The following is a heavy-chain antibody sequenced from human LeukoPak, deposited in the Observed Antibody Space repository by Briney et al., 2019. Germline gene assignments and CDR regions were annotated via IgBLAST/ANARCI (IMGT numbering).Heavy chain of an antibody. Sequence: KPSETLSLTCAVSGGSMSRYYWSWIWQPPGKGLEWIGNIYYSGGTNYNPSLKSRVTISVDTSKNQFSLKLGSVTAADTAVYYCARLHILGQWLGNFDYWGQGTLVTVSS. CDR2: IYYSGGT. V-gene: IGHV4-59*08. J-gene: IGHJ4*02. D-gene: IGHD6-19*01. CDR1: GGSMSRYY. CDR3: ARLHILGQWLGNFDY.